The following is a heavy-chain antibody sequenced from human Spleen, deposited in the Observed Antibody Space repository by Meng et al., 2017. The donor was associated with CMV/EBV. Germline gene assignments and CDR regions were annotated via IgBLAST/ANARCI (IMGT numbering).Heavy chain of an antibody. J-gene: IGHJ4*02. CDR3: VRDSSGYFGPGDY. CDR1: GFTFSDYS. Sequence: GESLKISCAASGFTFSDYSMNWVRQAPGKGLEWVSFISGSSSYIYYADSVRGRFTISGDSSKNTVFLQMNSLRPEDTGIYYCVRDSSGYFGPGDYWGQGTLVTVSS. D-gene: IGHD3-22*01. V-gene: IGHV3-21*01. CDR2: ISGSSSYI.